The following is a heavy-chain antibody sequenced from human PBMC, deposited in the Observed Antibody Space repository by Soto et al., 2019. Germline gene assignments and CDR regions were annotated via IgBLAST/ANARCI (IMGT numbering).Heavy chain of an antibody. V-gene: IGHV4-30-4*01. Sequence: PSETLSLTCTVSGGSISSGDYYWSWIRQPPGKGLEWIGYIYYSGSTYYNPSLKSRVTISVDTSKNQFSLKLSSVTAADTAVYYCARAVVPDPYYFDYWGQGTLVTVSS. CDR1: GGSISSGDYY. CDR3: ARAVVPDPYYFDY. CDR2: IYYSGST. D-gene: IGHD2-15*01. J-gene: IGHJ4*02.